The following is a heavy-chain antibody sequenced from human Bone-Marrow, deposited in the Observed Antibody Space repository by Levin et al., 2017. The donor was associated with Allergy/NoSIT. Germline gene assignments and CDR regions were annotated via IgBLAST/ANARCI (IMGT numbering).Heavy chain of an antibody. D-gene: IGHD1-14*01. V-gene: IGHV1-24*01. CDR1: GYTLSKIS. J-gene: IGHJ4*02. CDR3: TTGLWGENWNHGAY. Sequence: GESLKISCKVSGYTLSKISMHWVRQAPGKGLEWMGGFDPEDGETIYAETFQDRLSMTEDTSADTAYMELTSLTSEDTAVYFCTTGLWGENWNHGAYWGQGTQVTVSS. CDR2: FDPEDGET.